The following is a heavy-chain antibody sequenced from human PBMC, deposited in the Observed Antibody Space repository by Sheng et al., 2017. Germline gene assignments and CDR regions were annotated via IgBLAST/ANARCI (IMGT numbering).Heavy chain of an antibody. CDR3: ARDWGEQKVLADY. CDR2: INGDTGNT. D-gene: IGHD2-2*01. V-gene: IGHV1-18*01. Sequence: VQLVQSGAEVKKAGASVKVSCKASGYTFTSYGITWVLQAPGQGLEWVGFINGDTGNTKYAQKFQDRVTMTIDTFTSTGYMELRSLRSDDTAVYFCARDWGEQKVLADYWGQGSLVTVSS. J-gene: IGHJ4*02. CDR1: GYTFTSYG.